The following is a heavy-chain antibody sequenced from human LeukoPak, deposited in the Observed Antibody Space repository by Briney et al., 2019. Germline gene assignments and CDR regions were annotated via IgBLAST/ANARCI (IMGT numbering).Heavy chain of an antibody. J-gene: IGHJ3*02. CDR3: ARPLYYYDSSGYSHEAFDI. D-gene: IGHD3-22*01. V-gene: IGHV3-53*01. CDR1: GFTVSSNY. Sequence: PGGSLRLSCAASGFTVSSNYMSWVRQAPGKGLEWVSVIYSGGSTYYADSVKGRFTISRDNSKNTLYLQMNSLRAEDTAVYYCARPLYYYDSSGYSHEAFDIWGQGTMATVSS. CDR2: IYSGGST.